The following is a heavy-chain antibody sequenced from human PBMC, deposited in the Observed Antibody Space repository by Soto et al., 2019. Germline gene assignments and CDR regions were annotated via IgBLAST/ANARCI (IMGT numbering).Heavy chain of an antibody. Sequence: ASVKVSCKASGYTFTSYGISWVRQAPGQGLEWMGWISAYNGNTNYAQKLQGRVTMTTDTSTSTAYMELRSLRSDDTAVYYCARDHGYYDSSGYYYEVGPYEFDYWGQGTLVTVSS. CDR2: ISAYNGNT. CDR1: GYTFTSYG. V-gene: IGHV1-18*01. J-gene: IGHJ4*02. D-gene: IGHD3-22*01. CDR3: ARDHGYYDSSGYYYEVGPYEFDY.